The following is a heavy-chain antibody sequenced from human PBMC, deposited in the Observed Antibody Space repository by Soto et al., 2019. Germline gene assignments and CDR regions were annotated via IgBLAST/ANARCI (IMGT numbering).Heavy chain of an antibody. J-gene: IGHJ4*02. CDR1: GFTFSSYA. V-gene: IGHV3-23*01. D-gene: IGHD6-19*01. Sequence: EVHLLESGGGLVQPGGSLRLSCAASGFTFSSYAMSWVRQAPGKGLEWVSAISGSGGSTYYADSVKGRFPISRDNTKNTLYLQMNSRRAEDTAVYYCAQDCIEVHNWGQGTLVTVSS. CDR3: AQDCIEVHN. CDR2: ISGSGGST.